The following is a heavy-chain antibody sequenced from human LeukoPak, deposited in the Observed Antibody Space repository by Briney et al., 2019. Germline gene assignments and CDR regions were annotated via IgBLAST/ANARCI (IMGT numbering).Heavy chain of an antibody. V-gene: IGHV3-74*01. J-gene: IGHJ4*02. CDR1: GFTFSRYW. CDR3: AKGNYDSSGYLDY. D-gene: IGHD3-22*01. CDR2: INPDGSTT. Sequence: PGGSLRLSCAASGFTFSRYWIHWVRQAPGKGLEWVSRINPDGSTTTYADSVKGRFTISRDNAKNTLYLQMNSLRAEDTAVYYCAKGNYDSSGYLDYWGQGTLVTVSS.